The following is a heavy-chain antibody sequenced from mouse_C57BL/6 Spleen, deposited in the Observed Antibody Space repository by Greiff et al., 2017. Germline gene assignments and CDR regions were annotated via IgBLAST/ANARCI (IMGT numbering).Heavy chain of an antibody. CDR2: ISGGGGNT. J-gene: IGHJ3*01. D-gene: IGHD2-3*01. CDR1: GFTFSSYT. CDR3: ARRDGGYYWFAY. Sequence: EVKLVEPGGGLVKPGGSLKLSCAASGFTFSSYTMSWVRQTPEKRLEWVATISGGGGNTYYPDSVKGRFTISRANTKNTLYLQMSSLRSEDTALYYCARRDGGYYWFAYWGQGTLVTVSA. V-gene: IGHV5-9*01.